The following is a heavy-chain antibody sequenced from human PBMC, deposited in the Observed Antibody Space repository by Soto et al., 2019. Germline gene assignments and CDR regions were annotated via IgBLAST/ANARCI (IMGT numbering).Heavy chain of an antibody. J-gene: IGHJ3*02. V-gene: IGHV3-33*01. Sequence: GGSLRLSCAASGFTFSSYGMHWVRQAPGKGLEWVAVIWYDGSNKYYADSVKGRFTISRDNSKNTLYLQMNSLRAEDTAVYYCASLNIVATIDAFDIWGQGTMVTVSS. CDR2: IWYDGSNK. CDR3: ASLNIVATIDAFDI. CDR1: GFTFSSYG. D-gene: IGHD5-12*01.